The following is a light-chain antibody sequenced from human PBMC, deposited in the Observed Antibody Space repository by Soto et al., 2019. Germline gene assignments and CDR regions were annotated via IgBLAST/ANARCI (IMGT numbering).Light chain of an antibody. Sequence: EIVLTQSPGTRSLSPGERATLSCRASQSVSSSYLAWYQQKPGQAPRLLIYGASSRATGIPDRFSGSGSGTDFTLTISRLEPEDFAVYYCQQYGSSPPLAFGQGTKVEIK. J-gene: IGKJ1*01. CDR1: QSVSSSY. V-gene: IGKV3-20*01. CDR3: QQYGSSPPLA. CDR2: GAS.